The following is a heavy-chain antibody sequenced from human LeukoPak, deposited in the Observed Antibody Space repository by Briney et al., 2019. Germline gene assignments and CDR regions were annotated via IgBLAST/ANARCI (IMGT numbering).Heavy chain of an antibody. D-gene: IGHD2-2*01. CDR1: GFTFSDYY. CDR3: ARGSTDHWYFDL. V-gene: IGHV3-11*05. Sequence: PGGSLRLSCAASGFTFSDYYMSWIRQAPGKGLEWVSYIRSSNSYTNYADSVKGRFTISRDNAKNSLYLQIDSLRAEDTAVYYCARGSTDHWYFDLWGRGTLVTVSS. CDR2: IRSSNSYT. J-gene: IGHJ2*01.